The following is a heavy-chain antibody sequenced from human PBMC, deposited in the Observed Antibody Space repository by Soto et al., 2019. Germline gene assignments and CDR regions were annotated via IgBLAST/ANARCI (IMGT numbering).Heavy chain of an antibody. Sequence: EVQLVESGGGLVQPGGSLIRPCGASGFTFRTYWLSWVGQVPGKGLECVGNINQDGSEKNYEDSVKGRFTISRDNATNSLHLQMSSLRAEDTALYYRARDGSTSGYSYDYHDMDVWGQGITV. CDR2: INQDGSEK. CDR1: GFTFRTYW. CDR3: ARDGSTSGYSYDYHDMDV. J-gene: IGHJ6*02. V-gene: IGHV3-7*05. D-gene: IGHD5-18*01.